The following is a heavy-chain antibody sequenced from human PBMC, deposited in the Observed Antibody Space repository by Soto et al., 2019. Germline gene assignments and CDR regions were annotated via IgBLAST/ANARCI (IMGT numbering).Heavy chain of an antibody. V-gene: IGHV3-30*18. CDR1: GFTFSSYG. CDR2: ISYDGSNK. J-gene: IGHJ6*02. Sequence: QVQLVESGGGVVQPGRSLRLSCAASGFTFSSYGMHWVRQAPGKGLEWVAVISYDGSNKYYADSVKGRFTISRDNSKNTLYLQMNSLRGEDTAVYYCAKDQASGSSSGRRQGYYYYGMDVWGQGTTVTVSS. D-gene: IGHD2-15*01. CDR3: AKDQASGSSSGRRQGYYYYGMDV.